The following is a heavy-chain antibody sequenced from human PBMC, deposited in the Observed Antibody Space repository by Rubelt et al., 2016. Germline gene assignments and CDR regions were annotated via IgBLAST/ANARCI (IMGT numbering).Heavy chain of an antibody. CDR2: IDPSDSYT. V-gene: IGHV5-10-1*01. CDR3: ARHDSSGYYCDY. J-gene: IGHJ4*02. Sequence: GRIDPSDSYTNYSPSFHGHVTISADKSISTAYLQWSSLKASDTAMYYCARHDSSGYYCDYWGQGTLVTVSS. D-gene: IGHD3-22*01.